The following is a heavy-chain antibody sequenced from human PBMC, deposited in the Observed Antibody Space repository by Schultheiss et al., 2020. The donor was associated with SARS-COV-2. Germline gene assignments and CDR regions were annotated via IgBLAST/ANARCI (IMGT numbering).Heavy chain of an antibody. Sequence: ASVKVSCKASGYTFTGYYMHWVRQAPGQGLEWMGWISAYNGNTNYAQKLQGRVTMTTDTSTSTAYMELRSLRSEDTAVYYCARGIGSSSGPNPNWFDPWGQGTRITVAS. V-gene: IGHV1-18*04. J-gene: IGHJ5*02. CDR3: ARGIGSSSGPNPNWFDP. CDR2: ISAYNGNT. CDR1: GYTFTGYY. D-gene: IGHD6-6*01.